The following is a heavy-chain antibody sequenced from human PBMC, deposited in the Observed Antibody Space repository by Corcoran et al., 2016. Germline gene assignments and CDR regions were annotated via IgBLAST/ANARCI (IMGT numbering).Heavy chain of an antibody. V-gene: IGHV4-59*01. D-gene: IGHD3-22*01. Sequence: QVQLQESGPGLVKPSDTLSLTCTVSGGSISSYYWSWIRQPPGKGLEWIGYIYYSGSTNYNPSLKSRVTISVDTSKNQFALKLSSVTAEDTAVYYCARDGSFYDSSGYYPPTGMDVWGQGTTVTVSS. CDR1: GGSISSYY. CDR3: ARDGSFYDSSGYYPPTGMDV. J-gene: IGHJ6*02. CDR2: IYYSGST.